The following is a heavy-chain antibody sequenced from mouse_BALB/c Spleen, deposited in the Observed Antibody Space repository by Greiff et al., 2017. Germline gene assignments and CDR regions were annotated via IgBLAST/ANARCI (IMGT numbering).Heavy chain of an antibody. J-gene: IGHJ4*01. D-gene: IGHD1-1*01. V-gene: IGHV1-9*01. CDR1: GYTFSSYW. CDR2: ILPGSGST. CDR3: ARRGGSRLYYYAMDY. Sequence: VQLQQSGAELMKPGASVKISCKATGYTFSSYWIEWVKQRPGHGLEWIGEILPGSGSTSYNEKFKGKATFTADTSSNTAYMQLSSLTSEDSAVYYCARRGGSRLYYYAMDYWGQGTSVTVSS.